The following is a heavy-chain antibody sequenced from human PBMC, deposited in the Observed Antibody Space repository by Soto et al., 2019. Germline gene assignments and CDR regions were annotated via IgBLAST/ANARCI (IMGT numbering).Heavy chain of an antibody. CDR3: ARVGYTYGLDS. V-gene: IGHV4-31*03. Sequence: LSPTCSVSVGSISRGGYYWSWLRQHPGTGLEYIGYISYTGSTDYNPSLKSRVTISLDTSMNQFSLSLRSVTAADTAIYYCARVGYTYGLDSWGQGTLVTVSS. J-gene: IGHJ4*02. CDR2: ISYTGST. CDR1: VGSISRGGYY. D-gene: IGHD5-18*01.